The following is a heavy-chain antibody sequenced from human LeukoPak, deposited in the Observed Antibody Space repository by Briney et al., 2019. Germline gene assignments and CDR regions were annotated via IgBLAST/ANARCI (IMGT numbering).Heavy chain of an antibody. CDR1: GGTFSSYA. CDR2: IIPIFGTA. V-gene: IGHV1-69*13. Sequence: EASVKVSCKASGGTFSSYAISWVRQAPGQGLEWMGGIIPIFGTANYAQKFQGRVTITADESTSTAYMELSSLRSEDTAVYYCARDSFGSGPRGYYYMDVWGKGTTVTISS. J-gene: IGHJ6*03. CDR3: ARDSFGSGPRGYYYMDV. D-gene: IGHD2-15*01.